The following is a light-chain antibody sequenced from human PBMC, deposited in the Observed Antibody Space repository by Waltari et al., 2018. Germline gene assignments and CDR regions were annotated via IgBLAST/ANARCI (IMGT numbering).Light chain of an antibody. CDR3: SSYTTSSAPGV. CDR2: EVS. Sequence: QSALTQPAPVSGSPGQSITISCSGPDSDVGAYDFVSWYQQHPGKAPHLIIYEVSNRPSGISNRFSASKSGNTASLTISGLQAEDEADYYCSSYTTSSAPGVFGTGTRVTVL. V-gene: IGLV2-14*01. CDR1: DSDVGAYDF. J-gene: IGLJ1*01.